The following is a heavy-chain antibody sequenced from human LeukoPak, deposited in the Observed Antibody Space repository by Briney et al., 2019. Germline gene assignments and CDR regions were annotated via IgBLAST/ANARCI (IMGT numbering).Heavy chain of an antibody. Sequence: SGRSLRLSCAASGFTFSSYSMNWVRQAPGQGLEWVSSIGGSGGYIYYADSVRGRFTVSRDNAKNSLYLQMNSLRAEDTAVYYCASSIAVIPGATYYYMDVWGRGTTVTVSS. J-gene: IGHJ6*03. CDR2: IGGSGGYI. V-gene: IGHV3-21*01. CDR1: GFTFSSYS. D-gene: IGHD2-2*01. CDR3: ASSIAVIPGATYYYMDV.